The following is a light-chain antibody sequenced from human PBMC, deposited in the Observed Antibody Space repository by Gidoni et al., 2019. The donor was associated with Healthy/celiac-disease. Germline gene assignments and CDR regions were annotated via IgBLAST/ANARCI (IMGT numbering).Light chain of an antibody. CDR1: QSVSSY. J-gene: IGKJ4*01. V-gene: IGKV3-11*01. Sequence: DIVFTQSPATLSLPPGERATLSCRASQSVSSYLAWYQQKPGQAPRLLIYDASNRATGIPARFSGSGSGTDFTLTISSLEPEDFAVYYCQQRSNWPLTFGGGTKVEIK. CDR3: QQRSNWPLT. CDR2: DAS.